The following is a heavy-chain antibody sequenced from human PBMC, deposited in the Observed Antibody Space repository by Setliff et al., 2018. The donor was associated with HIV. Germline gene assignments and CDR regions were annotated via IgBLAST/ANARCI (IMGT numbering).Heavy chain of an antibody. CDR1: GGSISSGENN. Sequence: SETLSLTCTVSGGSISSGENNWSWIRQPAGKGLEWIGRIYGTGSTTYNPSLKSRVTMSLDTSKKHFSLNLRSVTAADTAVYYCALTGHRLLRGYMDVWGKGTTVTV. V-gene: IGHV4-61*02. CDR2: IYGTGST. J-gene: IGHJ6*03. CDR3: ALTGHRLLRGYMDV. D-gene: IGHD2-15*01.